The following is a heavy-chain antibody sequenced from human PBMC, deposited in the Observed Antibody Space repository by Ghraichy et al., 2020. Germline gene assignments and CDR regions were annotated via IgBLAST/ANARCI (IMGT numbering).Heavy chain of an antibody. CDR1: GYTFTLYG. CDR3: ARDPGCSSTICCTVYSSSPQYYYYYGMDV. V-gene: IGHV1-18*04. Sequence: ASVKVSCKASGYTFTLYGISWVRQAPGQGLEWMGWISAYNGHTKYAQKLQGRVTMTTDTSTSTAYMELRSLRSDDTAVYYCARDPGCSSTICCTVYSSSPQYYYYYGMDVCAQGTTFTFSS. J-gene: IGHJ6*02. CDR2: ISAYNGHT. D-gene: IGHD2-2*02.